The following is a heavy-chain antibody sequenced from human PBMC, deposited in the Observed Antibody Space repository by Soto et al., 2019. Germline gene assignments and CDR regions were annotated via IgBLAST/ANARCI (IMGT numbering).Heavy chain of an antibody. CDR1: GFTFDNYG. J-gene: IGHJ6*02. Sequence: QAGGSLRLSCAASGFTFDNYGMSWVRQAPGKGLEWIGAITGAGGSTYNADSVKGRFTISRDNSKKTEYLQVDSLRVEDTAVYYCAKGHSDSFGNYDYFGMDVWGQGTTVTVSS. CDR3: AKGHSDSFGNYDYFGMDV. CDR2: ITGAGGST. D-gene: IGHD4-4*01. V-gene: IGHV3-23*01.